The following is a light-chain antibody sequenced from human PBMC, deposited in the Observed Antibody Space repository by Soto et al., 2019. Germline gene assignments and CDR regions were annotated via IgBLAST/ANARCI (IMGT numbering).Light chain of an antibody. V-gene: IGLV2-14*01. Sequence: QSALTQPASVSGSPGQSITISCTGTSSDVGGYTYVSWYQQHPGKAPKVMIYDFSNRPSGVSNPFYGSKYGNTASLTISGVQAEDEADYYCSSYTSSSTLGVFGTGTKLTVL. CDR1: SSDVGGYTY. CDR3: SSYTSSSTLGV. CDR2: DFS. J-gene: IGLJ1*01.